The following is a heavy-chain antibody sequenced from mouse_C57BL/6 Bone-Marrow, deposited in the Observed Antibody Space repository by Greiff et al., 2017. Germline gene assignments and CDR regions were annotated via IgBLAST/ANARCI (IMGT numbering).Heavy chain of an antibody. CDR2: IDPENGDT. CDR3: TTPSTVVATLED. J-gene: IGHJ2*01. CDR1: GFNIKDDY. V-gene: IGHV14-4*01. Sequence: EVQLVESGAELVRPGASVKLSCTASGFNIKDDYMHWVKQRPEQGLEWIGWIDPENGDTEYASKFQGKATITADTSSNTAYLQLSSLTSEDTAVYYCTTPSTVVATLEDWGQGTTLTVSS. D-gene: IGHD1-1*01.